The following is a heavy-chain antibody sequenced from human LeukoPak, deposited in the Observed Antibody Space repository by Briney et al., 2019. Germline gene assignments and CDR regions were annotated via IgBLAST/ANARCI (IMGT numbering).Heavy chain of an antibody. CDR2: IGTAGDT. CDR1: GFTFSSYD. D-gene: IGHD6-19*01. V-gene: IGHV3-13*01. J-gene: IGHJ4*02. Sequence: GGSLRLSCAASGFTFSSYDMHWVRQATGKGLEWVSAIGTAGDTYYPGSVKGRFTISRENAKNSLYLQMNSLRAGDTAVYYCARGPYRGSGWPYYFDYWGQGTLVTVSS. CDR3: ARGPYRGSGWPYYFDY.